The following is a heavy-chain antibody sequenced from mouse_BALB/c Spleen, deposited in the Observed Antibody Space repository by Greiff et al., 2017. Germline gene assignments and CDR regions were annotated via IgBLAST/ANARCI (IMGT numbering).Heavy chain of an antibody. CDR1: GFTFSSFG. CDR3: APYDYDEGFAY. J-gene: IGHJ3*01. V-gene: IGHV5-17*02. CDR2: ISSGSSTI. D-gene: IGHD2-4*01. Sequence: EVQLVESGGGLVQPGGSRKLSCAASGFTFSSFGMHWVRQAPEKGLEWVAYISSGSSTIYYADTVKGRFTISRDNPKNTLFLQMTSLRSEDTAMYYCAPYDYDEGFAYWGQGTLVTVSA.